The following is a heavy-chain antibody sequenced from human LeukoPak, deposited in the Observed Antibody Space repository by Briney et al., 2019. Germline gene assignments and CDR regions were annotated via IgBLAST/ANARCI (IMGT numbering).Heavy chain of an antibody. CDR3: ASTYYDFWSGYYTGYYYYYGMDV. J-gene: IGHJ6*02. D-gene: IGHD3-3*01. Sequence: PGGSLRLSCAASGFTFSSYGMHWVRQAPGKGLEWVAVIWYDGSNKYYADSVKGRFTISRGNSKNTLYLQMNSLRAEDTAVYYCASTYYDFWSGYYTGYYYYYGMDVWGQGTTVTVSS. V-gene: IGHV3-33*01. CDR2: IWYDGSNK. CDR1: GFTFSSYG.